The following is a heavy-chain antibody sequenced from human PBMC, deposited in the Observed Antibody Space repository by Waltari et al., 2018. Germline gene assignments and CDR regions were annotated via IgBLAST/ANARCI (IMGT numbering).Heavy chain of an antibody. V-gene: IGHV3-74*01. CDR2: INSDGSSI. Sequence: EVQLVESGGVLAQPGGSLRLSCAASAFPFSTYWMHWVRQAPGKGLVWVSRINSDGSSISYADSVKGRFTISRDNAKNTLYLQMNSLRAEDTAVYYCARWRFCRSTTCLYGMDVWGQGTTVTVSS. CDR1: AFPFSTYW. J-gene: IGHJ6*02. D-gene: IGHD2-2*01. CDR3: ARWRFCRSTTCLYGMDV.